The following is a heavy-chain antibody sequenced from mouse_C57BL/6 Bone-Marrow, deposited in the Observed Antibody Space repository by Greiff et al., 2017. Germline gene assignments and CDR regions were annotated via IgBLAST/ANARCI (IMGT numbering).Heavy chain of an antibody. D-gene: IGHD4-1*02. Sequence: QVQLQQPGAELVKPGASVKLSCKASGYTFTSYWMHWVKQGPGQGLEWIGMIHPNSSSTNYNEKFKSKATRTVDKSSSTAYMPLSSLTSEDYAVYYCAINWDNAMDYWGQGTSVTVSS. CDR3: AINWDNAMDY. CDR1: GYTFTSYW. J-gene: IGHJ4*01. V-gene: IGHV1-64*01. CDR2: IHPNSSST.